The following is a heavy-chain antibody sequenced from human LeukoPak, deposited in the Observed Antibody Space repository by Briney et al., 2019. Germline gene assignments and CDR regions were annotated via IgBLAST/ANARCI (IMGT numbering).Heavy chain of an antibody. CDR1: GGSFSGYY. Sequence: SETLSLTCAVYGGSFSGYYWGWIRQPPGKGLEWIGNILYSGNTFYHPSLKSRITIAVDTSKNQFSLNLSSVTAADTAVYYCSRYIRRRPQFDYWGQGTLVTVSS. CDR3: SRYIRRRPQFDY. V-gene: IGHV4-34*12. CDR2: ILYSGNT. J-gene: IGHJ4*02.